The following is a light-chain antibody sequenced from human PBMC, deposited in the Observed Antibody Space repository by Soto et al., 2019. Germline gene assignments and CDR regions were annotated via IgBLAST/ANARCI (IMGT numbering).Light chain of an antibody. CDR2: KAS. V-gene: IGKV1-5*03. J-gene: IGKJ1*01. Sequence: DIQMTQSPSTLSASVGDRVTITCRATQSISNSLAWYQQKPGKAPKLLIYKASSLESGVPSRFSGSGSGTEFTLTITSLQPDDFATYYCQQYASFWTFGQGTKVEI. CDR3: QQYASFWT. CDR1: QSISNS.